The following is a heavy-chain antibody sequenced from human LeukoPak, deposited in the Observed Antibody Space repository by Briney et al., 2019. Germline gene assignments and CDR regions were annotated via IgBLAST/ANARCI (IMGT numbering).Heavy chain of an antibody. V-gene: IGHV3-23*01. CDR1: GFTFSSYA. CDR2: ISGSGGST. Sequence: GGSLRLSCAAPGFTFSSYAMTWVRQAPGKGLEWVSAISGSGGSTYYADSVKGRFTISSDNSKNTLYLQMNSMRAEDRALFYCAKVVAFRWFDPWGEGTLVTVSS. J-gene: IGHJ5*02. CDR3: AKVVAFRWFDP. D-gene: IGHD3-10*01.